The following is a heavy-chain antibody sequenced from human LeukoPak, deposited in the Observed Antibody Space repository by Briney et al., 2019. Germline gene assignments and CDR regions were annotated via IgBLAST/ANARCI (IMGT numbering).Heavy chain of an antibody. D-gene: IGHD6-13*01. CDR2: IIPILGIA. CDR1: GGTFTSYA. J-gene: IGHJ4*02. Sequence: SVKVSCKASGGTFTSYAISWVRQAPGQGLEWMGRIIPILGIANYAQKFQGRVTITADKSTSTAYMELSRLRSEDTAVYYCARSSIAAAGPLDYWGQGTLVTVSS. CDR3: ARSSIAAAGPLDY. V-gene: IGHV1-69*04.